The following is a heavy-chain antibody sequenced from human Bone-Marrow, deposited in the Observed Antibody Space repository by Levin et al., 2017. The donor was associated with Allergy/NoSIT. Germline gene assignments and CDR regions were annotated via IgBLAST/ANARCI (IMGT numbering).Heavy chain of an antibody. V-gene: IGHV3-49*03. Sequence: QSGGSLRLSCAGSGFRFGDYGMSWFRQAPGKGLEWLASIRRKSFGGAAQNAASVRGRFFISRDDSISIAYLQMNSLKSEDTAVYFCARGGGDTAAFEYHNAYYLDVWGKGTTVTVSS. CDR3: ARGGGDTAAFEYHNAYYLDV. CDR2: IRRKSFGGAA. D-gene: IGHD5-18*01. J-gene: IGHJ6*03. CDR1: GFRFGDYG.